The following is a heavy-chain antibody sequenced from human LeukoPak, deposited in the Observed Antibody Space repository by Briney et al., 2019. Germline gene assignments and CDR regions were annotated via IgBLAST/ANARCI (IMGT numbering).Heavy chain of an antibody. Sequence: RSGGSLRLSCAASGFTFSSYGMHWVRQAPGKGLEWVAVISYDGSNKYYADSVKGRFTISRDNSKNTLYLQMNSLRAEDTAVYYCARVRLVAATPFDYWGQGTLVTVSS. J-gene: IGHJ4*02. CDR2: ISYDGSNK. D-gene: IGHD2-15*01. CDR3: ARVRLVAATPFDY. V-gene: IGHV3-30*03. CDR1: GFTFSSYG.